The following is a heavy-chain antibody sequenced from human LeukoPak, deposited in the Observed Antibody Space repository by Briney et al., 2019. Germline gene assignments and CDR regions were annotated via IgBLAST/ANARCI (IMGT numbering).Heavy chain of an antibody. CDR3: ASNHAYDYVWGSYRYRSGAFDI. CDR1: GFTFSSYA. J-gene: IGHJ3*02. V-gene: IGHV3-23*01. Sequence: GGSLRLSCAASGFTFSSYAMSWVRQAPGKGLEWVSAISGSGGSTYYADSVKGRFTISRDNSKNTLYLQMNSLRAEDTAVYYCASNHAYDYVWGSYRYRSGAFDIWGQGTMVTVSS. D-gene: IGHD3-16*02. CDR2: ISGSGGST.